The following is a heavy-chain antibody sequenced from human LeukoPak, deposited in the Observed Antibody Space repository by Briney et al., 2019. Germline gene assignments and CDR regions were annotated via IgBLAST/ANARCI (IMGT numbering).Heavy chain of an antibody. D-gene: IGHD6-19*01. CDR2: IWYDGSNK. Sequence: GGSLRLSCAASGFTFSSYGMHWVRQAPGKGLEWVAVIWYDGSNKYYADSVKGRFTISRNNSKNTLYLQMNSLRAEDTAVYYCARGHSSGWIYYFDYWGQGTLVTVSS. V-gene: IGHV3-33*01. CDR1: GFTFSSYG. J-gene: IGHJ4*02. CDR3: ARGHSSGWIYYFDY.